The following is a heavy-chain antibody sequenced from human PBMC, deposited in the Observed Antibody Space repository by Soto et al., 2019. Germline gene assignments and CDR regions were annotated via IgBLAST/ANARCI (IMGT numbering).Heavy chain of an antibody. J-gene: IGHJ5*02. CDR2: IYYSGST. D-gene: IGHD3-16*01. CDR3: ARGLMITFGGPPVWSDP. CDR1: GGSISSGDYY. V-gene: IGHV4-30-4*01. Sequence: SETLSLTCTVSGGSISSGDYYWSWIRQPPGKGLEWIGYIYYSGSTYYNPSLKSRVTISVDASKNQFSLKLSSVTAADTAVYYCARGLMITFGGPPVWSDPWGQGTLVTVSS.